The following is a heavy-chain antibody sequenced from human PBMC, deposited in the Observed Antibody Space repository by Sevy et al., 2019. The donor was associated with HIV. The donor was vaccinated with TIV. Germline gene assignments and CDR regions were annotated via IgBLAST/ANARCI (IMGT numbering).Heavy chain of an antibody. Sequence: GGSLRLSCATSGFIFSNYAMHWIRQAPGKGLEWVAVISYDGSNKYYADSVKGRFTISRDNSKNTLYLQMNSLRAEDTAVYYCAREWMRKIDAFDIWGQGTMVTVSS. D-gene: IGHD5-12*01. J-gene: IGHJ3*02. V-gene: IGHV3-30*19. CDR1: GFIFSNYA. CDR2: ISYDGSNK. CDR3: AREWMRKIDAFDI.